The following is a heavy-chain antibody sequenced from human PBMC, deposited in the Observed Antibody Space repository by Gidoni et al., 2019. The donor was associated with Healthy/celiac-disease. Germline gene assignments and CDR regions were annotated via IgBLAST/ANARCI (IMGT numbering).Heavy chain of an antibody. Sequence: GKGLEWVSVIYSGGSTYYADSVKGRFTISRDNSKNTLYLQMNSLRAEDTAVYYCARARRRGDSSGYFPLDYWGQGTLVTVSS. V-gene: IGHV3-53*01. CDR3: ARARRRGDSSGYFPLDY. J-gene: IGHJ4*02. CDR2: IYSGGST. D-gene: IGHD3-22*01.